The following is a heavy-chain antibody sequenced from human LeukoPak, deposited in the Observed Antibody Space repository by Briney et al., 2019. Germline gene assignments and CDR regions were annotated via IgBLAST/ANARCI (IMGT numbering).Heavy chain of an antibody. D-gene: IGHD2-15*01. J-gene: IGHJ4*02. V-gene: IGHV3-23*01. CDR1: GFAFNMFA. CDR3: ARQQRIRHCSEGVCTEGYYFDY. CDR2: LSRGGSTT. Sequence: GGSLRLSCAGAGFAFNMFAIDWVRQAPGKGLEWVSGLSRGGSTTNYADSVKGRFTISRDKSQNSVFLQLNSLRPEDTAVYYCARQQRIRHCSEGVCTEGYYFDYWGQGTLVTVSS.